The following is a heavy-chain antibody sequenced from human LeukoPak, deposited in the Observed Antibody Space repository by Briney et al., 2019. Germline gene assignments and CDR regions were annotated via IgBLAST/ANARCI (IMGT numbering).Heavy chain of an antibody. Sequence: SETLSLTCTVSGGSISSYYWSWIRQPPGKGLEWIGYIYYSGSTNYNPSLKSRVTISVDTSKNQFSLKLSSVTAADTAVYYCARGTYYSPYPGAFDIWGQGTMVTVSS. CDR1: GGSISSYY. CDR2: IYYSGST. J-gene: IGHJ3*02. D-gene: IGHD3-10*01. V-gene: IGHV4-59*12. CDR3: ARGTYYSPYPGAFDI.